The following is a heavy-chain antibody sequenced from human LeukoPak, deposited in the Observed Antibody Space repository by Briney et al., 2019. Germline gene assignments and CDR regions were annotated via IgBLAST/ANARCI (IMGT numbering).Heavy chain of an antibody. CDR3: ARYIWGSYPTFEDY. CDR2: IYTSGST. J-gene: IGHJ4*02. D-gene: IGHD3-16*02. CDR1: GGSISSGSYY. Sequence: SETLSLTCTVSGGSISSGSYYWSWIRQPAGKGLEWIGRIYTSGSTSYNPSLKSRVSISVDTSKNQFSLNLSSVTAADTAVYYCARYIWGSYPTFEDYWGQGSLVTVSS. V-gene: IGHV4-61*02.